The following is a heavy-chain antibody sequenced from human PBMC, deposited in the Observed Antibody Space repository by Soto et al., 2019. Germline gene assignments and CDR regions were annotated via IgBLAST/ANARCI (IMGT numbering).Heavy chain of an antibody. J-gene: IGHJ3*02. D-gene: IGHD6-13*01. CDR2: ISAYNGNT. Sequence: GASVKVSCKASGYTFTSYGISCVRQAPGQGLEWMGWISAYNGNTSYAQKLQGRVTMTTDTSTSTAYMELRSLRSDDTAVYYCARGSSRWPSDAFDIWGQGTMVTVSS. CDR1: GYTFTSYG. V-gene: IGHV1-18*01. CDR3: ARGSSRWPSDAFDI.